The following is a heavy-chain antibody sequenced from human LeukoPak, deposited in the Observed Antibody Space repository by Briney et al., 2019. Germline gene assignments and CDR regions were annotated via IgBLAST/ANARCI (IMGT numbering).Heavy chain of an antibody. Sequence: GASVKVTCKASGYTFTSYDINWVRQATGQGLEWMGWMNPNSGNTGYAQKFQGRVTITRNTSISTAYMELSSLRSEDTAVYYCARGLVSSSGWYPLYYYYYMDVWGKGTTVTVSS. V-gene: IGHV1-8*03. CDR3: ARGLVSSSGWYPLYYYYYMDV. J-gene: IGHJ6*03. D-gene: IGHD6-19*01. CDR2: MNPNSGNT. CDR1: GYTFTSYD.